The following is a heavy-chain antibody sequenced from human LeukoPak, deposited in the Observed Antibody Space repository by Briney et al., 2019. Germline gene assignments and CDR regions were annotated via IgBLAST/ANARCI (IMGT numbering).Heavy chain of an antibody. D-gene: IGHD3-3*01. CDR3: ARLMEGYFDY. CDR2: IYSGGST. V-gene: IGHV3-53*01. J-gene: IGHJ4*02. Sequence: PGGSLRLSCAASGFTVSSNYMSWVRQAPGKELEWVSVIYSGGSTYYADSVKGRFTISRDNSKNTLYLQMNSLRAEDTAVYYCARLMEGYFDYWGQGTLVTVSS. CDR1: GFTVSSNY.